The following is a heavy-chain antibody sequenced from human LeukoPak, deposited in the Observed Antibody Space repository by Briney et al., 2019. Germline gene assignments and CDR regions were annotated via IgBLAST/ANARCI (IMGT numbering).Heavy chain of an antibody. J-gene: IGHJ5*02. CDR1: GGSISNYY. CDR3: ARVMSRDWFDP. CDR2: IHTSGST. V-gene: IGHV4-4*07. Sequence: SETLSLTCTVSGGSISNYYWSWIRQPAGKGLEWIGRIHTSGSTNYNPSLKSRVTLSVDTSKNLFSLRLSSVTAADTAVYYCARVMSRDWFDPWGQGTLVTVSS. D-gene: IGHD2-8*01.